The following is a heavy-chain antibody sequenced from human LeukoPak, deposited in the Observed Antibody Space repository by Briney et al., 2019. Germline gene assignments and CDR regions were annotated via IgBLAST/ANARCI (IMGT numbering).Heavy chain of an antibody. V-gene: IGHV3-15*01. J-gene: IGHJ1*01. CDR3: TTTLYCSSSSCYRYFQH. CDR1: GLTFSNAW. D-gene: IGHD2-2*01. Sequence: PGGSLRLSCAASGLTFSNAWMSWVRQAPGKGLEWVGRIKSKTDGGTTDYAALVKGRFTISRDDSKNTLYLQMNSLKTEDTAVYYCTTTLYCSSSSCYRYFQHWGQGTLVTVSS. CDR2: IKSKTDGGTT.